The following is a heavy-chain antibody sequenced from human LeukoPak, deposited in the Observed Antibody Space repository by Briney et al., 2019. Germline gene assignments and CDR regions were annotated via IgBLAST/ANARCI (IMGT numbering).Heavy chain of an antibody. CDR1: GFTFSSYA. D-gene: IGHD6-6*01. CDR3: AKDSNELGDSYVDY. V-gene: IGHV3-23*01. J-gene: IGHJ4*02. Sequence: GGSLRLSCAASGFTFSSYAMSWVRQAPGKGLEWVSGVSGSGGSTYYADSVKGRFTISRDNSKNTVYLQMNSLRVEDTAVYYCAKDSNELGDSYVDYWGQGTLVIVSS. CDR2: VSGSGGST.